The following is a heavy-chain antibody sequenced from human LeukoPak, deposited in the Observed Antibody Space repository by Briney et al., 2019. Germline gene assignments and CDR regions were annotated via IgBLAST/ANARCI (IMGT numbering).Heavy chain of an antibody. D-gene: IGHD3-22*01. V-gene: IGHV1-18*01. Sequence: ASVKVSCKASGYTFTSYGISWVRQAPGQGLEGMGWISAYNGNTNYAQKLQGRVTMTTDTSTSTAYMELRSLRSDDTAVYYCARDRGPNYYDSSGPRDYWGQGTLVTVSS. CDR1: GYTFTSYG. J-gene: IGHJ4*02. CDR2: ISAYNGNT. CDR3: ARDRGPNYYDSSGPRDY.